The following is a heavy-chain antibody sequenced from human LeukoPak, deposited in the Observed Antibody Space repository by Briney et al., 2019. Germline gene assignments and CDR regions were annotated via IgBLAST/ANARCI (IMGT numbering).Heavy chain of an antibody. D-gene: IGHD3-22*01. J-gene: IGHJ5*02. Sequence: SETLSLTCTVSGGSISSYYWSWIRQPPGKGLEWIGYIYYSGSTNYNPSLKSQVTISVDTSKNQFSLKLSSVTAADTAVYYCARSRITMIGQGWFDPWGQGTLVTVSS. CDR2: IYYSGST. CDR1: GGSISSYY. V-gene: IGHV4-59*01. CDR3: ARSRITMIGQGWFDP.